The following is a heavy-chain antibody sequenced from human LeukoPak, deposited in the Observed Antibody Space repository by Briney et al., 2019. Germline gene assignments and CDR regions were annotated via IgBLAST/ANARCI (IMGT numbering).Heavy chain of an antibody. Sequence: SETLSLTCTVSGGSISSGDYYWSWIRQPPGKGLEWIGYIYYSGSTNYNPTLKSRVTTSVDTSKNQFSLKLSSVTAADTAVYYCARRRVYFDYWGQGTLVTVSS. J-gene: IGHJ4*02. CDR3: ARRRVYFDY. CDR2: IYYSGST. V-gene: IGHV4-30-4*01. D-gene: IGHD6-25*01. CDR1: GGSISSGDYY.